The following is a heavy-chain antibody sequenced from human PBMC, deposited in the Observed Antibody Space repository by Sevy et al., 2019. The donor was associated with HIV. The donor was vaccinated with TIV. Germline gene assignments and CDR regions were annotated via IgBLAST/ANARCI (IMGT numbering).Heavy chain of an antibody. CDR2: ISPTGGTT. CDR1: GFTFSSYD. J-gene: IGHJ4*02. Sequence: GGSLRLSCAASGFTFSSYDMSWVRQAPGKGLEWVSGISPTGGTTHYAESVKGRFIISRDNSKKTLFLQMNSLRAEDTAFYYCAKELEQQLGPDYWGQGTQVTVSS. CDR3: AKELEQQLGPDY. V-gene: IGHV3-23*01. D-gene: IGHD6-13*01.